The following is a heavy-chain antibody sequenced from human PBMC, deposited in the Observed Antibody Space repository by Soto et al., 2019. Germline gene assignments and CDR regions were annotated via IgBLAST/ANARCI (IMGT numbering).Heavy chain of an antibody. CDR2: ISHDGISK. Sequence: QVRLVESGGGVVQPVRSLRLSCTASGFSFSSYAMYWFRQPPGKGLEWVAVISHDGISKHYADSVKGRVTVSRDNSNHSLDLQLNSLRGEDTAMYYCARDMYSSDYFVKWFEPWGQGTLVTVSS. CDR1: GFSFSSYA. V-gene: IGHV3-30-3*01. D-gene: IGHD6-19*01. CDR3: ARDMYSSDYFVKWFEP. J-gene: IGHJ5*02.